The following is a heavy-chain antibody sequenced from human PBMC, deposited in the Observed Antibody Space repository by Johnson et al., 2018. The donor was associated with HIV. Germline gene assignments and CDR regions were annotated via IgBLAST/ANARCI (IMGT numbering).Heavy chain of an antibody. CDR1: GFTVSSNS. CDR2: IYRGGST. V-gene: IGHV3-66*02. D-gene: IGHD7-27*01. J-gene: IGHJ3*02. Sequence: VQFVESGGGVVQPGGSLRLSCSASGFTVSSNSMTWVRQAPGKGLAWVSLIYRGGSTYYADSVKGRFTISSDNSKNTVYLQMNSLRAEDTAVYYCARQLGSDAFDIWGQGTMVTVSS. CDR3: ARQLGSDAFDI.